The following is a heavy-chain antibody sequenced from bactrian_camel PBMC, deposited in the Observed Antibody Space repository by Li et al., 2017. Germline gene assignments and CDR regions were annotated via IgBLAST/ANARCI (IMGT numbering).Heavy chain of an antibody. CDR2: IRSDGYP. V-gene: IGHV3S55*01. Sequence: HVQLVESGGGSVQAGGSLRVSCAVSGATWNIGYMAWFCQVPGKEREGLATIRSDGYPCYAPSVKGRFFISRDNARNMLFLHMNSLTSEDTALYYCARGAPYWGQGTQVTVS. CDR1: GATWNIGY. CDR3: ARGAPY. J-gene: IGHJ4*01.